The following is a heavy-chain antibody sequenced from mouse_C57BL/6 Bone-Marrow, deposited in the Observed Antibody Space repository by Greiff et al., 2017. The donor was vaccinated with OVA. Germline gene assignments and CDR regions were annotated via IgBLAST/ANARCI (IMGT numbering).Heavy chain of an antibody. CDR3: ALYGNYFWAWFAY. V-gene: IGHV1-72*01. Sequence: QVQLQQSGAELVKPGASVKLSCMASGYTFISYWMHWVKQRPGRGLEWIGRIDPNSGGTKYNEKFKSKATLTVDKPSSTAYMQLSSLTSEDSAVYYCALYGNYFWAWFAYWGQGTLVTVSA. CDR1: GYTFISYW. CDR2: IDPNSGGT. D-gene: IGHD2-1*01. J-gene: IGHJ3*01.